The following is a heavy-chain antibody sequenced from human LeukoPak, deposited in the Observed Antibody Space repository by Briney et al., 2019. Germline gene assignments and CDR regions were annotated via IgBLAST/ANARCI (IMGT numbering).Heavy chain of an antibody. Sequence: SETLSLTCTVSGYSISSGYYWGWIRQPPGKGLEWIGSIYHSGSTYYNPSLKSRVTISVDTSKNQFSLKLSSVTAADTAVYYCARDLYSSSWYHFDYWGQGTLVTVSS. D-gene: IGHD6-13*01. V-gene: IGHV4-38-2*02. CDR2: IYHSGST. CDR3: ARDLYSSSWYHFDY. J-gene: IGHJ4*02. CDR1: GYSISSGYY.